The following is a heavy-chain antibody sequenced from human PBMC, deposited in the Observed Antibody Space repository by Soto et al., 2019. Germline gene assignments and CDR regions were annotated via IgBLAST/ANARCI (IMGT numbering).Heavy chain of an antibody. CDR3: ARDPRDYGGKGGGYYYYGMDV. J-gene: IGHJ6*02. CDR1: GFTFSSYG. D-gene: IGHD4-17*01. V-gene: IGHV3-33*01. Sequence: PGGSLRLSCAASGFTFSSYGMHWVRQAPGKGLEWVAVIWYDGSNKYYADSVKGRFTISRDNSKNTLYLQMNSLRAEDTAVYYCARDPRDYGGKGGGYYYYGMDVWGQGTTVTVSS. CDR2: IWYDGSNK.